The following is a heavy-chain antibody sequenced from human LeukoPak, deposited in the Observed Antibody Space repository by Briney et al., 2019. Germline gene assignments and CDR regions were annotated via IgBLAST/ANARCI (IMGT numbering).Heavy chain of an antibody. V-gene: IGHV3-30-3*01. CDR3: ARDWGYCSGGSCYGYFDY. J-gene: IGHJ4*02. Sequence: PGGSLRLSCAASGFTFSSYAMHWVRQAPGKGLEWVAVISYDGSNKYYADSVKGRFTVSRDNSKNTLYLQMNSLRAEDTAVYYCARDWGYCSGGSCYGYFDYWGQGTLVTVSS. CDR2: ISYDGSNK. CDR1: GFTFSSYA. D-gene: IGHD2-15*01.